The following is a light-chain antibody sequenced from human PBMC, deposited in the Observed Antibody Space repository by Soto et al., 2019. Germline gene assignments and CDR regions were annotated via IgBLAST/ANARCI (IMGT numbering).Light chain of an antibody. V-gene: IGLV2-14*01. CDR1: SSDVGGYNF. CDR2: EVS. J-gene: IGLJ3*02. Sequence: QSALTQPASVSGSPGQSITISCTGTSSDVGGYNFVSWYQHHPGKAPRLIIYEVSSRPSGVSYRFSGSKSGNTASLTISGLQAEDDADYYCSSYTVRNTLVLFGGGTKLTVL. CDR3: SSYTVRNTLVL.